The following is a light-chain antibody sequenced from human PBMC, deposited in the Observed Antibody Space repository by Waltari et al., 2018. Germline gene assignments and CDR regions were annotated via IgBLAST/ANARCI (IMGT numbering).Light chain of an antibody. Sequence: DIQMTQSPSTLSASVGDRVTITCRASQSIGSPLAWYQQKPGKAPKVVIYEASSLESGVPSRFSGSGSGTEFTLTISSLQPYDFATYYCQQCNSYLLTFGGGTKVEIK. V-gene: IGKV1-5*03. CDR3: QQCNSYLLT. CDR1: QSIGSP. J-gene: IGKJ4*01. CDR2: EAS.